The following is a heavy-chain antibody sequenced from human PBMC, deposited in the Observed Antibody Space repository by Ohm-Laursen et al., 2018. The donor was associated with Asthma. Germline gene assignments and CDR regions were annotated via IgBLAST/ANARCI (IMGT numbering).Heavy chain of an antibody. J-gene: IGHJ6*02. CDR3: ANAASTYYYGSVYGMDV. V-gene: IGHV3-48*01. CDR1: GFTFSSYS. CDR2: ISSSSSTI. D-gene: IGHD3-10*01. Sequence: SLRLSCAASGFTFSSYSMNWVRQAPGKGLEWVSYISSSSSTIYYADSVKGRFTISRDNAKNTLYLQMNSLRAEDTAVYYCANAASTYYYGSVYGMDVWGQGTTVTVSS.